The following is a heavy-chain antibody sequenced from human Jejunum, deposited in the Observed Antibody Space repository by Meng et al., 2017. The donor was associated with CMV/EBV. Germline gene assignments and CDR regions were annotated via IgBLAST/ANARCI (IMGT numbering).Heavy chain of an antibody. D-gene: IGHD1/OR15-1a*01. CDR3: ARDVTTTYWYFEL. CDR1: GGSISGGGYY. CDR2: IYYSGST. Sequence: VSGGSISGGGYYWSWLRQHPGQGLEWIGYIYYSGSTSYNPSLRSRVTISIDTSKNQFSLKLSSVTAADTAVYYCARDVTTTYWYFELWGRGTLVTVSS. V-gene: IGHV4-31*02. J-gene: IGHJ2*01.